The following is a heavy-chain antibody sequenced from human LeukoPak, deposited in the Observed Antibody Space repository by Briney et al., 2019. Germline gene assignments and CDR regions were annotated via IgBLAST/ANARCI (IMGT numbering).Heavy chain of an antibody. V-gene: IGHV1-69*04. CDR2: IIPILGIA. J-gene: IGHJ4*02. CDR1: GGTFSSYA. D-gene: IGHD2-2*01. Sequence: SVKVSCKASGGTFSSYAISWVRQAPGQGLEWMGRIIPILGIANYAQKFQGRVTITADKSTSTAYMELSSLRSEDTAVYYCARVEYCSSTSCFDSTARRWGQGTLVTVSS. CDR3: ARVEYCSSTSCFDSTARR.